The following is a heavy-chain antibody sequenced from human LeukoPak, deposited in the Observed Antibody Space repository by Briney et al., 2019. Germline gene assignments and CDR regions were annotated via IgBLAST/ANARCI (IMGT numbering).Heavy chain of an antibody. V-gene: IGHV4-39*01. CDR3: ASVYGSGSYFLTNYYYYYMDV. Sequence: SETLSLTCTVSGGSISSSSYYWGWIRQPPGKGLEWIGSIYYSGSTYYNPSLKSRATISVDTSKNRFSLKLSSVTAADTAVYYCASVYGSGSYFLTNYYYYYMDVWGKGTTVTVSS. J-gene: IGHJ6*03. CDR2: IYYSGST. CDR1: GGSISSSSYY. D-gene: IGHD3-10*01.